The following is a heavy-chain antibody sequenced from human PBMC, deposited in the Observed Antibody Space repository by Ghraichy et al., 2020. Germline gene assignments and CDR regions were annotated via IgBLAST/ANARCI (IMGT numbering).Heavy chain of an antibody. CDR2: IYYSGST. CDR1: GGSVSSGSYY. J-gene: IGHJ6*02. CDR3: ARAFARPPWYGMDV. D-gene: IGHD1-14*01. V-gene: IGHV4-61*01. Sequence: ESLNISCTVSGGSVSSGSYYWSWIRQPPGKGLEWIGYIYYSGSTNYNPSLKSRVTISVDTSKNQFSLKLSSVTAADTAVYYCARAFARPPWYGMDVWGQGTTVTVSS.